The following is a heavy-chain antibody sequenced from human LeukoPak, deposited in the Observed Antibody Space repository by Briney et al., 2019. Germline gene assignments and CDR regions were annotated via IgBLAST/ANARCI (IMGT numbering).Heavy chain of an antibody. CDR2: IKQDGSEK. D-gene: IGHD3-10*01. V-gene: IGHV3-7*01. CDR1: GFTFSSYW. J-gene: IGHJ4*02. Sequence: QPGGSLRLSCAASGFTFSSYWMSWGRQAPGKGVEWVANIKQDGSEKYNVDSVKGRFTISRDNAKNSLYLQMNSLRAEDTAVYYCARDRDYGSGSYLYWGQGTLVTVSS. CDR3: ARDRDYGSGSYLY.